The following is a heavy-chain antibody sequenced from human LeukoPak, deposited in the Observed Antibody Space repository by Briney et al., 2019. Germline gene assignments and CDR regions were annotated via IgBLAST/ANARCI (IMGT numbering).Heavy chain of an antibody. V-gene: IGHV3-30*18. CDR2: ISYDGSNK. D-gene: IGHD3-10*01. J-gene: IGHJ4*02. Sequence: GRSLRLSCAASGFTFSSYGMHWVRQAPGKGLEWVAVISYDGSNKYYADSVKGRFTISRDNSKNTLYLQMNSLRAEDTAVYYCAKLGYYGSGSYYSSHFDYWGQGTLVTVSS. CDR1: GFTFSSYG. CDR3: AKLGYYGSGSYYSSHFDY.